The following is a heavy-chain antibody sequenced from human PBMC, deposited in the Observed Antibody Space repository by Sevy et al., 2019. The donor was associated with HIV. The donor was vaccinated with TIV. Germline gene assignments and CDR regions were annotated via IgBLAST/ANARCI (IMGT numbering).Heavy chain of an antibody. Sequence: GGYLRLSCAASGFTFSNYWMSCIRQTPGKGLERVANIKFDGSNTYYVDSVRGRLTVSRDNARYSLHLQMNSLTAEDTGFYYCVRDRNRGEGCYYFDYWGRGALVTVSS. CDR2: IKFDGSNT. J-gene: IGHJ4*02. V-gene: IGHV3-7*01. CDR1: GFTFSNYW. D-gene: IGHD2-21*02. CDR3: VRDRNRGEGCYYFDY.